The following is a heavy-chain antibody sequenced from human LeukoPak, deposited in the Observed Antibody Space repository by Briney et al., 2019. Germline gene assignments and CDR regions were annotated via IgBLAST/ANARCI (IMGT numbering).Heavy chain of an antibody. J-gene: IGHJ5*02. V-gene: IGHV1-18*01. CDR3: ARTDYGDYAINWFDP. CDR1: GYTFTSYG. Sequence: GASVKVSCKASGYTFTSYGISWVRQAPGQGLEWMGWIGAYNGNTNYAQKLQGRVTMTTDTSTSTAYMELRSLRSDDTAVYYCARTDYGDYAINWFDPWGQGTLVTVSS. D-gene: IGHD4-17*01. CDR2: IGAYNGNT.